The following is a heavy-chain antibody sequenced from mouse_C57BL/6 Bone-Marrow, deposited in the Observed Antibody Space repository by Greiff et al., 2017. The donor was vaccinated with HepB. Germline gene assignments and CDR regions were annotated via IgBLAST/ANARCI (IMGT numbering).Heavy chain of an antibody. D-gene: IGHD2-4*01. Sequence: VQLQQSGAELVRPGASVTLSCKASGYTFTDYEMHWVKQTPVHGLEWIGAIDPETGGTAYNQKFKGKAILTADKSSSTAYMELRSLTSEDSAVYYCTRGGLYPSGFAYGGQGTLVTVSA. CDR2: IDPETGGT. V-gene: IGHV1-15*01. CDR1: GYTFTDYE. CDR3: TRGGLYPSGFAY. J-gene: IGHJ3*01.